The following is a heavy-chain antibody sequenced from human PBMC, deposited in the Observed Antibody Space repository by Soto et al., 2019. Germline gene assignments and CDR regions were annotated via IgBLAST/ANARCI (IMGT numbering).Heavy chain of an antibody. CDR3: ARLKFWGIAAAGAFGP. V-gene: IGHV4-39*01. CDR2: IYYSGST. CDR1: GGSISSSSDY. Sequence: SETLSLTYTVSGGSISSSSDYWGWIRQPPGKRLEWIGSIYYSGSTYYNPSLKSRVTISVDTSKNQFSLKLSSVTAADTALYFCARLKFWGIAAAGAFGPWGQGTLVTVSP. J-gene: IGHJ5*02. D-gene: IGHD6-13*01.